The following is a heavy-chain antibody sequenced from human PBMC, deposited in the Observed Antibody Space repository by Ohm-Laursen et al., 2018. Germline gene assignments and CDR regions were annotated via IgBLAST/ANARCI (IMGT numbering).Heavy chain of an antibody. J-gene: IGHJ6*02. V-gene: IGHV4-4*07. Sequence: SETLSLTCTVSGGSTSSYYRNWIRQPAGKGLEWIGRIHTSGSTNYNPSLKSRLTMSVDTSKNQFSLKLSSVTAADTAVYYCASGHNYGYDNYYYGMDVWGQGTTVTVSS. D-gene: IGHD3-16*01. CDR3: ASGHNYGYDNYYYGMDV. CDR1: GGSTSSYY. CDR2: IHTSGST.